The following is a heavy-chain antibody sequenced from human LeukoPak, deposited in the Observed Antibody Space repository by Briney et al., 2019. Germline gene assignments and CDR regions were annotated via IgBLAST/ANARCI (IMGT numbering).Heavy chain of an antibody. J-gene: IGHJ3*02. Sequence: SETLSLTCTVSGGSISSYYWSWIRQPAGKGLEWIGRIYTSGSTNYNPSLKSRVTMSVDTSKNQFSLKLSSVTAADTAVYYCARLGSGWQNPEGAFDIWGQGTMVTVSS. D-gene: IGHD6-19*01. CDR1: GGSISSYY. V-gene: IGHV4-4*07. CDR2: IYTSGST. CDR3: ARLGSGWQNPEGAFDI.